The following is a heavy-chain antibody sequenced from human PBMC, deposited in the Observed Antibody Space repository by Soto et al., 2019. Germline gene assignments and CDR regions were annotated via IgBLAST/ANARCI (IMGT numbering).Heavy chain of an antibody. CDR2: IWYDGSKK. D-gene: IGHD6-13*01. CDR1: GFTFGSYG. J-gene: IGHJ6*02. CDR3: AREASGGYSSSWSPGGYSIMDV. Sequence: QVHLVESGGGVVQPARSLRLSCAASGFTFGSYGMHWVRQAPGKGLEWVAVIWYDGSKKYSADSARGRFTISRDNSKNTLNLQMDSLRAEDTAVYYCAREASGGYSSSWSPGGYSIMDVWGQGTTVTVSS. V-gene: IGHV3-33*01.